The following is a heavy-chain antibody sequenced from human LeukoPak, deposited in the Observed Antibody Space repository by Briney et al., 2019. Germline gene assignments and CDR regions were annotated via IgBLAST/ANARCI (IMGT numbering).Heavy chain of an antibody. CDR3: ARDQYY. V-gene: IGHV3-7*01. Sequence: GGSLRLSCGASGLTFSTYWMSWVRQAPGKGLEWVANIKQDGSEKYYVDSVKGRFTISRDNAKNSLYLQMSSLRAEDTAVYYCARDQYYWGQGTLVTVSS. J-gene: IGHJ4*02. CDR2: IKQDGSEK. CDR1: GLTFSTYW.